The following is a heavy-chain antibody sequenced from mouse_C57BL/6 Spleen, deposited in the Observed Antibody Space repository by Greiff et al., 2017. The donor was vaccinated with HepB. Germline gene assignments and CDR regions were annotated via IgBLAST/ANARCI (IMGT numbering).Heavy chain of an antibody. CDR3: AREKLGRFDY. CDR1: GFTFSDYG. D-gene: IGHD4-1*01. V-gene: IGHV5-17*01. Sequence: EVKVVESGGGLVKPGGFLKLSCAASGFTFSDYGMHWVRQAPEKGLEWVAYISSGSSTIYYADTVKGRFTISRDNAKNTLFLQMTSLRSEDTAMYYCAREKLGRFDYWGQGTTLTVSS. CDR2: ISSGSSTI. J-gene: IGHJ2*01.